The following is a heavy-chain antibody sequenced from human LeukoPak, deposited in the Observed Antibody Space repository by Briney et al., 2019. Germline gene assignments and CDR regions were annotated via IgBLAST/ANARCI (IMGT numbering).Heavy chain of an antibody. CDR1: GVTFSSDA. J-gene: IGHJ4*02. CDR2: ISYDGSNK. D-gene: IGHD6-13*01. Sequence: GGSLRLSCAASGVTFSSDAMYWVCDGPRKGQGRVAVISYDGSNKYYADSAKGRFTISRDNSKHTLYLQMYSLRAEDTAVYYCARGQVYSSSWCPLNYYFDYWGQGTLVTVSS. V-gene: IGHV3-30-3*01. CDR3: ARGQVYSSSWCPLNYYFDY.